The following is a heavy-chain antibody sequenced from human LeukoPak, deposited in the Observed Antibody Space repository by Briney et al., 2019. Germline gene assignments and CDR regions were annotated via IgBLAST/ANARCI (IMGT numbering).Heavy chain of an antibody. CDR3: AREYSGYYDSSGYYYYYYGMDV. CDR1: GFYFGGHA. D-gene: IGHD3-22*01. J-gene: IGHJ6*02. Sequence: GGSLRLSCVASGFYFGGHAMHWVRQAPGKGLEWVAVISYDGSNKYYADSVKGRFTISRDNSKNTLYLQMNSLRAEDTAVYYCAREYSGYYDSSGYYYYYYGMDVWGQGTTVTVSS. CDR2: ISYDGSNK. V-gene: IGHV3-30-3*01.